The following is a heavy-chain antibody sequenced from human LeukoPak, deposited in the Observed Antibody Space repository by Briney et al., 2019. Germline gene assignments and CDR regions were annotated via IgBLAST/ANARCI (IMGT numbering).Heavy chain of an antibody. CDR1: GYTFNTYG. Sequence: GASVKVSCKASGYTFNTYGISRVRQAPGQGLEWMGWISVYNGNTNYAQKLQGRVTMTTDTSTNTAYMDLRSLRSDDTAVYYCARDGQYTSGWYVHWGQGTLVTVSS. V-gene: IGHV1-18*01. CDR2: ISVYNGNT. CDR3: ARDGQYTSGWYVH. D-gene: IGHD6-19*01. J-gene: IGHJ5*02.